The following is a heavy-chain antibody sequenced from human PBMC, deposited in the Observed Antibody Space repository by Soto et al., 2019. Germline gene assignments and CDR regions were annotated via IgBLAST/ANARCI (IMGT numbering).Heavy chain of an antibody. CDR2: IPRSGPS. D-gene: IGHD6-13*01. J-gene: IGHJ6*02. Sequence: PSETLSLTCDISGGSIARSDWXTWVRQSTGKGLEWIGEIPRSGPSNYNPSLRSRITILVDNSKNQLSLKVTSVTAADTAVYYCARGSTWKNHYFYYGLDVWGQGTTVTVSS. CDR3: ARGSTWKNHYFYYGLDV. CDR1: GGSIARSDW. V-gene: IGHV4-4*02.